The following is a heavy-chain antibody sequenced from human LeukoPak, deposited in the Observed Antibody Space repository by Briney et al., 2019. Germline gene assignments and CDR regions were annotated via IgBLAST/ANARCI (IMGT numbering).Heavy chain of an antibody. CDR3: ARNLGYYRADY. CDR1: GFTFSSYW. V-gene: IGHV3-7*04. Sequence: GGSLRLSCAASGFTFSSYWMSWVRQAPREGLEWVANIKGDGSDNHYVDSVRGRFTISRDNAKNSLYLQMNSLRAEDTAVYYCARNLGYYRADYWGQGTLVTVSS. D-gene: IGHD1-26*01. CDR2: IKGDGSDN. J-gene: IGHJ4*02.